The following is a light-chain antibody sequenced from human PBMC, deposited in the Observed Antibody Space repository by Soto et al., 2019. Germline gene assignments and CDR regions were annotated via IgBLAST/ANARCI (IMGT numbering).Light chain of an antibody. CDR2: AAS. J-gene: IGKJ2*01. CDR1: QSVTNNY. Sequence: EIVLTQSPGTLSLSPGERATLSCRASQSVTNNYLAWYQQKPGQAPRLLIYAASSRAPGIPDMFTGSVSGTDFPLTTRRLEPEDFAVYYCQQYVAPPPYTFGQGTRLEIK. V-gene: IGKV3-20*01. CDR3: QQYVAPPPYT.